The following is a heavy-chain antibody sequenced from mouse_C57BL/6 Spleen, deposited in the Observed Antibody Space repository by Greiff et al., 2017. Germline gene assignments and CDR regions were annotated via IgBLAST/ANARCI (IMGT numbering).Heavy chain of an antibody. V-gene: IGHV1-61*01. D-gene: IGHD2-5*01. Sequence: QVQLKQPGAELVRPGSSVKLSCKASGYTFTSYWMDWVKQRPGQGLEWIGNIYPSDSETHYNQKFKDKATLTVDKSSSTAYMQLSSLTSEDSAVYYCARSSYYSNEDYWGQGTTLTVSS. J-gene: IGHJ2*01. CDR3: ARSSYYSNEDY. CDR1: GYTFTSYW. CDR2: IYPSDSET.